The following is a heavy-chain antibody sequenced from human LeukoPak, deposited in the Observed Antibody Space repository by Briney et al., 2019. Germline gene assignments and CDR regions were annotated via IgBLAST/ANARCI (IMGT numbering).Heavy chain of an antibody. Sequence: GSLRLSCAASGFTFTSYSMNWVRQAPGKGLEWVSAISGGGGSTYYADSVKGRFTISRDNSKNTLYLQVNSLRAEDTAVYYCAKGGKWDVTPFDYWGQGTLVTVSS. J-gene: IGHJ4*02. CDR2: ISGGGGST. D-gene: IGHD1-26*01. CDR1: GFTFTSYS. CDR3: AKGGKWDVTPFDY. V-gene: IGHV3-23*01.